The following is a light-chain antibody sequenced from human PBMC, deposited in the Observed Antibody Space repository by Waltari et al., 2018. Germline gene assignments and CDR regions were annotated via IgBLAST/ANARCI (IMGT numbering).Light chain of an antibody. J-gene: IGKJ1*01. CDR1: QSVSRF. CDR2: GAS. V-gene: IGKV3-20*01. Sequence: DIVLTQSPGTLSLRPGERPPPSCRASQSVSRFLAWYQQKPGQAPRLLISGASSRATGIPDRFSGSGSGTDFSLTISRLEPEDFAVYYCQKYDRLPATFGQGTKVEIK. CDR3: QKYDRLPAT.